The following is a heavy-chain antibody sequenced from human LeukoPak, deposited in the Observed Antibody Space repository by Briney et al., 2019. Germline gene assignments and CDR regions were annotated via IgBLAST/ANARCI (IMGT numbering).Heavy chain of an antibody. Sequence: VASVKVSCKASGGTFSSYAISWVRQAPGQGLEWMGGIIPIFGTANYAQKFQGRVTITADESTSTAYMELSSLRSEDTAVYYCARDRQSTFGGVIVTPYDAFDIWGQGTMVTVSS. D-gene: IGHD3-16*02. J-gene: IGHJ3*02. CDR2: IIPIFGTA. V-gene: IGHV1-69*01. CDR1: GGTFSSYA. CDR3: ARDRQSTFGGVIVTPYDAFDI.